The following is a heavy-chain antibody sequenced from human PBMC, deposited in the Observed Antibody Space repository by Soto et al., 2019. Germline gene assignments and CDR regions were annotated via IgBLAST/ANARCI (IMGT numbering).Heavy chain of an antibody. CDR3: ARGGWSLDF. J-gene: IGHJ4*02. V-gene: IGHV4-59*01. D-gene: IGHD6-19*01. CDR1: GCSMIPSY. CDR2: IYYNGNT. Sequence: SETLSLTCTVSGCSMIPSYWSWIRQPPGKGLEWIGYIYYNGNTNYNASLNSRVTISVETSKNQFSLQLTSVTAADTAVYFCARGGWSLDFWGRGILVTVSS.